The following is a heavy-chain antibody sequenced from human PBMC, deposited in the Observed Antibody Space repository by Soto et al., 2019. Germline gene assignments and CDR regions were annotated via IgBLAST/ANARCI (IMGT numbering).Heavy chain of an antibody. Sequence: QVQLVQSGAEVKKPGSSVKVSCKASGGTFSSYAISWVRQAPGQGLEWMGGIIPIFGTANYEQKFQGRVTLTAYKSTSTAYMELSSLRSEDTAVYYCARGYSNYEGYFDYWGQGTLVTVSS. V-gene: IGHV1-69*06. J-gene: IGHJ4*02. D-gene: IGHD4-4*01. CDR3: ARGYSNYEGYFDY. CDR2: IIPIFGTA. CDR1: GGTFSSYA.